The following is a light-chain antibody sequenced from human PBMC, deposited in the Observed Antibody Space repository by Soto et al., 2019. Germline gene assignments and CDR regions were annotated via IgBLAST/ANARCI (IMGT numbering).Light chain of an antibody. CDR3: AAWDDSLSGPWV. Sequence: QSVLTQPPSACGTPGQRVTISCSGSSSNIGSNYVYWYQQLPGTAPKLLIYRNNQRPSGVPDRFSGSKSGTSASLAISGLRSEDEADYYCAAWDDSLSGPWVFGGGTKLTVL. J-gene: IGLJ3*02. CDR2: RNN. V-gene: IGLV1-47*01. CDR1: SSNIGSNY.